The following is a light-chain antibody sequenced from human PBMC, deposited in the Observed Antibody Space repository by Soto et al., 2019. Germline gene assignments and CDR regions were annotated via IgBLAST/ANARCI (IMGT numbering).Light chain of an antibody. CDR2: GAS. Sequence: EIVLTQSPAPLSVSPGERVTLSCTASQSVDINLAWYQQKPGQAPRLLIYGASTRATDMPGRFSGRGAGAECTLTISSLQSEDVAVYYCQQYRSWPRTLGQGTKVDIK. CDR1: QSVDIN. V-gene: IGKV3-15*01. CDR3: QQYRSWPRT. J-gene: IGKJ1*01.